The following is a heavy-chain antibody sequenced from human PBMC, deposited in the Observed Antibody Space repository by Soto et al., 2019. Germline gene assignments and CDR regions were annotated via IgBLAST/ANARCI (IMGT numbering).Heavy chain of an antibody. CDR3: ARDRISSSWPQGGFDP. CDR2: ISGNGSNT. D-gene: IGHD6-13*01. J-gene: IGHJ5*02. Sequence: PGGSLSLSCAASGFTFSSYAMSWVRQAPGKGLEWVSAISGNGSNTYYADSVKGRFTISRDNSNYTLYLQMNSLRAEDTAVYYCARDRISSSWPQGGFDPWGQGTLVTVSS. CDR1: GFTFSSYA. V-gene: IGHV3-23*01.